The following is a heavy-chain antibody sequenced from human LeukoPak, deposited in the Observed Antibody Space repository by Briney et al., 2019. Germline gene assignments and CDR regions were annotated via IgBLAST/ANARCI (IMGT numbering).Heavy chain of an antibody. J-gene: IGHJ4*02. V-gene: IGHV3-66*01. CDR2: LYSGGST. Sequence: GGSLRLSCTASGFTVSSNYMTWVRQAPGKGLEWVSVLYSGGSTYYADSVKGRSTISRDNSKNTLYLQMNSLRAEDTAVYYCARATVYWGQGTLVTVSP. CDR3: ARATVY. CDR1: GFTVSSNY. D-gene: IGHD4-17*01.